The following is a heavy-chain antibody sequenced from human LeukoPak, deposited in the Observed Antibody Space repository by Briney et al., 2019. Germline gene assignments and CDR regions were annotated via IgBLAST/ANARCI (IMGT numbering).Heavy chain of an antibody. D-gene: IGHD6-19*01. J-gene: IGHJ4*02. CDR3: ARRGDASSGWGDHDY. CDR1: GFTFSSYA. CDR2: ISGSGGST. Sequence: GSLRLSCAASGFTFSSYAMSWVRQAPGKGLEWVSAISGSGGSTYYADSVKGRLTISRDNSKNTLYLQMNSLRAEDTAVYYCARRGDASSGWGDHDYWGQGALVTVSS. V-gene: IGHV3-23*01.